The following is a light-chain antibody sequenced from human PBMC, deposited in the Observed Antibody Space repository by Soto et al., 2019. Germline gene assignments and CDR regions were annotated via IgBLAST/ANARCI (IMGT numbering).Light chain of an antibody. J-gene: IGKJ3*01. V-gene: IGKV3-20*01. CDR2: GAS. Sequence: EIVLTQSPGTLSLSPGDRATLSCRASQSVSTNYLAWYQQSLGQAPRLLIYGASIRATDIPDRFSGSGSGTDFTLTISRLEPEDFGVYYCHQYRSTPFTFGPGTKVDI. CDR3: HQYRSTPFT. CDR1: QSVSTNY.